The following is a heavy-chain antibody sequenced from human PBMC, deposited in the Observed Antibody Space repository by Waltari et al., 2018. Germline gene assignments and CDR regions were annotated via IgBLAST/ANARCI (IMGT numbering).Heavy chain of an antibody. CDR1: GGSISSGSYY. Sequence: QVQLQESGPGLVKPSQTLSLTCTVSGGSISSGSYYWSWIRQPAGKGLEWFGRIYTSGSTNYNPSLKSRVTISVDTSKTQFSLMLSSVTAADTAVYYCARYYGEMASFDYWGQGTLVTVSS. D-gene: IGHD3-16*01. J-gene: IGHJ4*02. CDR3: ARYYGEMASFDY. V-gene: IGHV4-61*02. CDR2: IYTSGST.